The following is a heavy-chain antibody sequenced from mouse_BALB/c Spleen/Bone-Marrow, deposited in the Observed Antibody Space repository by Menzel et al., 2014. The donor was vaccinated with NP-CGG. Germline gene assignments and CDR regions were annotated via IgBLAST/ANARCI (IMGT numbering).Heavy chain of an antibody. Sequence: VKLMESAGELARPGASMKMSCKASGYTFTSNTIQWVKQRPGQGLEWIGYINPTRGYTDYNQKFKDKTTLTADKSSSTAYMQLSSLTSEDSAVYYCAREATYYAYFDYWGQGTILTVSS. CDR2: INPTRGYT. V-gene: IGHV1-4*02. CDR1: GYTFTSNT. J-gene: IGHJ2*01. D-gene: IGHD1-1*01. CDR3: AREATYYAYFDY.